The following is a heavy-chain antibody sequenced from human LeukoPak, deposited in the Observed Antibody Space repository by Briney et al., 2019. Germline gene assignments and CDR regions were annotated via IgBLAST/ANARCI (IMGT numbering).Heavy chain of an antibody. J-gene: IGHJ4*02. V-gene: IGHV3-11*04. D-gene: IGHD4-17*01. CDR1: GFTFSDYY. CDR3: GRDTTTTGVDY. Sequence: GGSLRLSCAASGFTFSDYYISWIRQAPGKGLEWLSYISSSGSTIYYADSVKGRFTISRDNAKNSLFLQMNSLRAEDTAVYYCGRDTTTTGVDYWGQGSLVTVSS. CDR2: ISSSGSTI.